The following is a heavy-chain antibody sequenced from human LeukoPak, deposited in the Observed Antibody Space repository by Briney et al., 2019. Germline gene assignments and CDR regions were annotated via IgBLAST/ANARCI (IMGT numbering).Heavy chain of an antibody. CDR1: GGSINSSSRNSYY. CDR3: VRTSSIGWSLGVFDI. CDR2: IYYSGTT. D-gene: IGHD6-19*01. J-gene: IGHJ3*02. Sequence: SETLSLTCTVSGGSINSSSRNSYYWGWIRQPPGKGLEWVGGIYYSGTTHYSPSLKSRVTMSVDMSKNQFSLRLSSVTAADTAVYYCVRTSSIGWSLGVFDIWGQGTMVTVSS. V-gene: IGHV4-39*01.